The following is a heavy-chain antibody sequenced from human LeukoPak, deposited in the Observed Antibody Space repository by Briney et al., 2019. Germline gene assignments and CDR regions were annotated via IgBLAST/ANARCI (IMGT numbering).Heavy chain of an antibody. Sequence: PSETLSLTCTVSGGSLSSSSYYWGWIRQPPGKGLEWIGSIYYSGSTYFNPSLKSRVTTSVDTSTDQFSLRLSSATAADTAIYYCARQSGDQSSAWYFDAWGQGTLVTVSS. J-gene: IGHJ4*02. V-gene: IGHV4-39*01. D-gene: IGHD6-19*01. CDR1: GGSLSSSSYY. CDR2: IYYSGST. CDR3: ARQSGDQSSAWYFDA.